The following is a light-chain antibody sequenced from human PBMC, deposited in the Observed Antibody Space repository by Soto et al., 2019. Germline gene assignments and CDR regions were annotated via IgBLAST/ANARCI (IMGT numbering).Light chain of an antibody. CDR2: AAS. CDR3: QPPNSFPLT. J-gene: IGKJ4*01. V-gene: IGKV1-12*01. Sequence: DIQMTQSPSSVPASVGDRVTITCRTSQGISSWLAGYQQKPGQAPRLLIYAASSLESGFPSRFSGTGSGTDFTLTIRSLQPEDSATYYCQPPNSFPLTSGEGTKVEIK. CDR1: QGISSW.